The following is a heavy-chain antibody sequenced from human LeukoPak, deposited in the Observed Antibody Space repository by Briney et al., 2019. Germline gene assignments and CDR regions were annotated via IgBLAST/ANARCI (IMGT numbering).Heavy chain of an antibody. V-gene: IGHV3-9*03. J-gene: IGHJ4*02. CDR1: GFTFDDYA. CDR2: ISWNSGSI. Sequence: PGGSLRLSRAASGFTFDDYAMHWVRQAPGKGLEWVSGISWNSGSIGYADSVKGRFTISRDNAKNSLYLQMNSLRAEDMALYYCAKERSGELDYWGQGTLVTVSS. D-gene: IGHD4-17*01. CDR3: AKERSGELDY.